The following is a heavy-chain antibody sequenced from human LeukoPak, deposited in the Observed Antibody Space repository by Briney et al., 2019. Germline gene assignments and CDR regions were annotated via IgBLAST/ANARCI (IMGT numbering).Heavy chain of an antibody. CDR2: INSDGSAT. V-gene: IGHV3-74*01. CDR1: GFTSSSYW. CDR3: ARGVYGSGSYSANN. Sequence: GGSLRLSCAASGFTSSSYWMHWVRQAPGKGLVWVSRINSDGSATSYVDSVEGRFTISRDNAKNTLYLQMNSLRAEDTAVYYCARGVYGSGSYSANNWGQGTLVTVSS. J-gene: IGHJ4*02. D-gene: IGHD3-10*01.